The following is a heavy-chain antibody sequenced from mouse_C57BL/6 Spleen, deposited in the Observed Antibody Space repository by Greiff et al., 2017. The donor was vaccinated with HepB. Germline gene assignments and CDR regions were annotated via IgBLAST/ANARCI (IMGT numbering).Heavy chain of an antibody. CDR2: IDPSDSYT. D-gene: IGHD2-4*01. CDR1: GYTFTSYW. V-gene: IGHV1-50*01. CDR3: ARPGLRLNYFDY. J-gene: IGHJ2*01. Sequence: QVQLQQPGAELVKPGASVKLSCKASGYTFTSYWMQWVKQRPGQGLEWIGEIDPSDSYTNYNQKFKGKATLTVDTSSSTAYMQLSSLTSEDSAVYYCARPGLRLNYFDYWGQGTTLTVSS.